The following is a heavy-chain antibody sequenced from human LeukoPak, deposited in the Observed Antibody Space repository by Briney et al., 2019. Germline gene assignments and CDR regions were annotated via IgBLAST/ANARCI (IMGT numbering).Heavy chain of an antibody. CDR3: ARVDTAMEN. V-gene: IGHV4-31*03. J-gene: IGHJ4*02. CDR1: GASISSGGYY. CDR2: TYYSGST. D-gene: IGHD5-18*01. Sequence: SETLSLTCTVSGASISSGGYYRSWLRQHPGKGLEWIAHTYYSGSTYYNPSPKSRFTISVDTSKPTFSLKLSSVTAADTAVYYCARVDTAMENWGQGTLVTVSS.